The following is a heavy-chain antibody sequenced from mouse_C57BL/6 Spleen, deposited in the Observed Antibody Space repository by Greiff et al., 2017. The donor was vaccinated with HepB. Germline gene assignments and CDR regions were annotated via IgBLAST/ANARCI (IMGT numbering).Heavy chain of an antibody. CDR3: ARDYYGSRGFAY. CDR2: INPSSGYT. CDR1: GYTFTSYW. D-gene: IGHD1-1*01. Sequence: VQRVESGAEPAKPGASVKLSCKASGYTFTSYWMHWVKQRPGQGLEWIGYINPSSGYTKYNQKFKDKATLTADKSSSTAYMQLSSLTYEDSAVYYCARDYYGSRGFAYWGQGTLVTVSA. J-gene: IGHJ3*01. V-gene: IGHV1-7*01.